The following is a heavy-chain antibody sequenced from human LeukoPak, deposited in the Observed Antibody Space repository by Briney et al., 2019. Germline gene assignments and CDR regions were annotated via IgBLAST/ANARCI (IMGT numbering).Heavy chain of an antibody. D-gene: IGHD3-3*01. CDR1: GGSISSYY. CDR2: IYTSGST. Sequence: SETLSLTCTVSGGSISSYYWSWIRQPAGKGLEWIGRIYTSGSTNYNPSLKSRVTVSVDTSKNQFSLKLSSVTAADTAVYYCARDETYYDFWSGSPRPNWFDPWGQGTLVTVSS. V-gene: IGHV4-4*07. J-gene: IGHJ5*02. CDR3: ARDETYYDFWSGSPRPNWFDP.